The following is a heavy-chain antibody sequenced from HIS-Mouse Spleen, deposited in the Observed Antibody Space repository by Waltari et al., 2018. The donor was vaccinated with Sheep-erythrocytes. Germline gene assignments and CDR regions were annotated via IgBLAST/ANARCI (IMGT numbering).Heavy chain of an antibody. D-gene: IGHD6-6*01. CDR3: AREKTSSSSFDY. Sequence: QVQLVESGGGLVKPGGSLRLPCEASGFTLSDDSSRWTRQAPGKGLEWVSCISSSGSTIYYADSVKGRFTISRDNAKNSLYLQMNSLRAEDTAVYYCAREKTSSSSFDYWGQGTLVTVSS. CDR2: ISSSGSTI. V-gene: IGHV3-11*01. J-gene: IGHJ4*02. CDR1: GFTLSDDS.